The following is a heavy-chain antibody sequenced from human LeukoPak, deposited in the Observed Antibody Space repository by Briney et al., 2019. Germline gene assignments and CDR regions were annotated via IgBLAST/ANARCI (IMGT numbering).Heavy chain of an antibody. CDR2: INPNSGGT. Sequence: ASVKVSCKASGYTFTGYYMHWVRQAPGQGLEWMGWINPNSGGTNYAQKFQGRVTMTRDTSISTAHMELSTLRSDDTAVYYCARNGIAVAGYDYWGQGTLVTVSS. D-gene: IGHD6-19*01. V-gene: IGHV1-2*02. J-gene: IGHJ4*02. CDR3: ARNGIAVAGYDY. CDR1: GYTFTGYY.